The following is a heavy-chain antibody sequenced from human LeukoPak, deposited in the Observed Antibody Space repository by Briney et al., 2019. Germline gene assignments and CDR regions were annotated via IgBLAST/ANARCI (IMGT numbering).Heavy chain of an antibody. Sequence: SQTLSLTCTVSGGSISSGGYYWSWIRQPPGKGLEWIGYIYHSGSTYYNPSLKSRVTISVDTSKNQFSLKLSSVTAADTAVYYCARDFVGVRAPGYFDLWGRDTLVTVSS. J-gene: IGHJ2*01. CDR2: IYHSGST. D-gene: IGHD2-21*01. V-gene: IGHV4-30-2*01. CDR1: GGSISSGGYY. CDR3: ARDFVGVRAPGYFDL.